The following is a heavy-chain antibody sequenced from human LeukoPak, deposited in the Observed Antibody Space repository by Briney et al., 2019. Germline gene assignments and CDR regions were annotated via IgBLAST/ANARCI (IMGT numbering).Heavy chain of an antibody. CDR1: GFTFSSFG. Sequence: TGGSLRLSCAASGFTFSSFGMSWVRQAPGKGLEWVSAISSTGGTAYYADSVKGRFTISRDNAKNSLYLQMNSLRAEDTAVYYCAREGKGSSWTYYYYYMDVWGKGTTVTISS. D-gene: IGHD6-13*01. V-gene: IGHV3-21*01. CDR2: ISSTGGTA. J-gene: IGHJ6*03. CDR3: AREGKGSSWTYYYYYMDV.